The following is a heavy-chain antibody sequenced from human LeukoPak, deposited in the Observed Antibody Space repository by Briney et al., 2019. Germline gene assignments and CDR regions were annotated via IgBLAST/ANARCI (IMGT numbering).Heavy chain of an antibody. CDR1: GLTVGFKC. V-gene: IGHV3-66*01. CDR3: ATRPDGNDVPYFDY. CDR2: IYSGGSS. D-gene: IGHD5-12*01. Sequence: PGGSLRLSCAASGLTVGFKCMSWVRQAPGKGLEWVLIIYSGGSSYYADSVKGRFTVSRDTSKNTLYLQMNSLRAEDTAVYYCATRPDGNDVPYFDYWGQGTLVTVSS. J-gene: IGHJ4*02.